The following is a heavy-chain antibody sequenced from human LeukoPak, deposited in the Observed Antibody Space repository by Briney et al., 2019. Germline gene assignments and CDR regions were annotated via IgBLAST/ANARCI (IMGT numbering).Heavy chain of an antibody. J-gene: IGHJ1*01. CDR2: ITTSGGST. CDR3: VCYDNAAEYFHY. V-gene: IGHV3-23*01. Sequence: VGALRLSCATSGGTSSRSAMSSGRQAPGQGLEWVSSITTSGGSTSYADSVRGRFTISRDNSKNTLYLQMNSLRAEDTALYYCVCYDNAAEYFHYWGQGTLVTVSS. D-gene: IGHD3-22*01. CDR1: GGTSSRSA.